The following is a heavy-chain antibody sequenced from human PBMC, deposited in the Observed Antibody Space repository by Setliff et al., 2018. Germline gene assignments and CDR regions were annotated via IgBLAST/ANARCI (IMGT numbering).Heavy chain of an antibody. CDR1: GGSISSYY. Sequence: SETLSLTCTVSGGSISSYYWSWIRQPPGKGLEWIGYMYYSGSTNYNPSFKSRVTISVDTSKNQFSLKLSSVTAADTAVYFCARGYYNFLSGYYTPYYFDYWGQGTLVTVSS. J-gene: IGHJ4*02. V-gene: IGHV4-59*01. CDR3: ARGYYNFLSGYYTPYYFDY. D-gene: IGHD3-3*01. CDR2: MYYSGST.